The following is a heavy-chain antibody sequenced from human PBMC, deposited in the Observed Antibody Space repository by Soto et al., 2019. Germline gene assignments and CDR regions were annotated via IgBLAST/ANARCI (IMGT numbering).Heavy chain of an antibody. CDR2: ISYDGRNK. D-gene: IGHD6-13*01. CDR3: ARAPPKTSSSWYYFDS. V-gene: IGHV3-30*04. J-gene: IGHJ4*02. CDR1: GFTFSSYA. Sequence: GGSLRLSCVASGFTFSSYAMHGVRQAPGKGLEWVAVISYDGRNKNYADSVKGRFSISRDNSKNTLFLQMISLRGDDTALYYCARAPPKTSSSWYYFDSWGQGILVTVSS.